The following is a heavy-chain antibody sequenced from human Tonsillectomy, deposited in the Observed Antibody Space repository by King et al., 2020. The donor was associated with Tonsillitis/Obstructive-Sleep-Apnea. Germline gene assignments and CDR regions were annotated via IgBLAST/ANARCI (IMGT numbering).Heavy chain of an antibody. CDR2: ISSSSNYK. D-gene: IGHD6-13*01. Sequence: VQLVESGGGLVKPGGSLRLSCAASGFTFSSYSMNWVRQAPGKGLEWVSSISSSSNYKYYADSVRGRFTISRDNAKNSLYVQMNSLRAEDTAVYYCASAEAGAAQDYFYYYGMDVWGQGTTVTVSS. CDR1: GFTFSSYS. CDR3: ASAEAGAAQDYFYYYGMDV. V-gene: IGHV3-21*03. J-gene: IGHJ6*02.